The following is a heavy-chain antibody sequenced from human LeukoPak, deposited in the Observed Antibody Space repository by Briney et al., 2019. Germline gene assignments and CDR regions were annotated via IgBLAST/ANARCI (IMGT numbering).Heavy chain of an antibody. CDR1: GFTFSSYA. V-gene: IGHV3-30*04. Sequence: PGGSLRLSCVASGFTFSSYAMHWVRQAPGKGLEWVAVIPYDGRNKYYADSVKGRFTISRDNTRNTLYLQMNSLRAEDTAVYYCARGESGWYYYYYGMDVWGQGTTVTVSS. J-gene: IGHJ6*02. CDR2: IPYDGRNK. D-gene: IGHD6-19*01. CDR3: ARGESGWYYYYYGMDV.